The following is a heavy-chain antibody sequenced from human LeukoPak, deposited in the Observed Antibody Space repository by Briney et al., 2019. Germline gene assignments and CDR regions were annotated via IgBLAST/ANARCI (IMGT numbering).Heavy chain of an antibody. J-gene: IGHJ4*02. Sequence: GGSLRLSCAASGFTFSSYAMSWVRQAPGKGLEWVANIKEDGSDKYYVDSVKGRFTISRDNAKKSLYLQMHSLRAEDTAVYYCAREIAAAGTFLYFDFWGQGTLVTVSS. D-gene: IGHD6-13*01. CDR2: IKEDGSDK. V-gene: IGHV3-7*01. CDR3: AREIAAAGTFLYFDF. CDR1: GFTFSSYA.